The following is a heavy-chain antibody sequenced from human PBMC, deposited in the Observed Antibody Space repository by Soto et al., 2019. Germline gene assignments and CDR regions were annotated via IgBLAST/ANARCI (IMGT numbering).Heavy chain of an antibody. CDR3: ARVRYCGGDCYPNVYYYYYGMDV. J-gene: IGHJ6*02. D-gene: IGHD2-21*02. CDR2: ISAYNGNT. CDR1: GYTFTSYG. V-gene: IGHV1-18*04. Sequence: ASVKVSCKASGYTFTSYGISWVRQAPGQGLEWMGWISAYNGNTNYAQKLQGRVTMTTDTSTSTAYMELRSLRSDDTAVYYCARVRYCGGDCYPNVYYYYYGMDVWGQGTTVTVS.